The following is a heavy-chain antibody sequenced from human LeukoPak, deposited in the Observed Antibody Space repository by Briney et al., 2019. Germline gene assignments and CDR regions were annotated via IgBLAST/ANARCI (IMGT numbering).Heavy chain of an antibody. D-gene: IGHD1-26*01. CDR3: AKDLVGATPY. J-gene: IGHJ4*02. Sequence: PGGSLRLSCAASGFTFSSYWMSWVRQAPGKGLEWVANIKQDGSEKYYVDSVKGRFTISRDNSKNTLYLQMNSLRAEDTAVYYCAKDLVGATPYWGQGTLVTVSS. CDR1: GFTFSSYW. V-gene: IGHV3-7*01. CDR2: IKQDGSEK.